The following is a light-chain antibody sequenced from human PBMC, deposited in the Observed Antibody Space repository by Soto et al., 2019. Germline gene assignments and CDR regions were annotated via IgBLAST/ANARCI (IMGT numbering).Light chain of an antibody. CDR3: QQYNNSLT. CDR2: GAS. Sequence: PPALTVSPGERATLSCRASQSVSRNLAWYQQKPGQAPRLLIYGASSRATGIPARFSGSGSGTEFTLTISSLQSEDFAVYYCQQYNNSLTFGRGTKVDIK. J-gene: IGKJ4*02. V-gene: IGKV3-15*01. CDR1: QSVSRN.